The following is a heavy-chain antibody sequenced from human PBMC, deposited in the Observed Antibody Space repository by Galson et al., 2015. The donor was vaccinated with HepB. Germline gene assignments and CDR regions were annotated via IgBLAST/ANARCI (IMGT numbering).Heavy chain of an antibody. J-gene: IGHJ6*02. CDR1: GDSVSANSAA. CDR3: AYGFDV. V-gene: IGHV6-1*01. Sequence: CAISGDSVSANSAAWNWIGQSPSRGFEGLGRTYYRSKGYYDYAESVKGRININPDTSRNQFSLQLNSVTPEDTAVYYCAYGFDVWGPGTTVTVSS. CDR2: TYYRSKGYY.